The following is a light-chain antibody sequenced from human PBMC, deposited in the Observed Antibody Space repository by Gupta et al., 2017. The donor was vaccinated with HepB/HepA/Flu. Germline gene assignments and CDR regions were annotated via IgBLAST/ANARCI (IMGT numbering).Light chain of an antibody. CDR2: YND. CDR3: AAWDTSLNVVV. J-gene: IGLJ2*01. V-gene: IGLV1-44*01. CDR1: SSNVGRNN. Sequence: QSVLPQSTSVSGTPGQRDTISCSGSSSNVGRNNVNWYQQLPGTAPKLLIYYNDERPSGVPDRISGSKSGTSASLAISGLQSEDEADYYCAAWDTSLNVVVFGGGTKLTVL.